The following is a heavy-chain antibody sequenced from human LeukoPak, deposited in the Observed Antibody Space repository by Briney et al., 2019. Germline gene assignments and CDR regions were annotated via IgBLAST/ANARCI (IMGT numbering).Heavy chain of an antibody. Sequence: GGSLRLSCAASGFTFSSYEMNWVRQAPGKGLEWVSYISSSGSTIYYADSVKGRFTISRDNAKNSLYLQMNSLRAEDTAVYYCAREGKMTTDAFDIWGQGTMVTVSS. CDR3: AREGKMTTDAFDI. CDR2: ISSSGSTI. V-gene: IGHV3-48*03. CDR1: GFTFSSYE. J-gene: IGHJ3*02. D-gene: IGHD4-17*01.